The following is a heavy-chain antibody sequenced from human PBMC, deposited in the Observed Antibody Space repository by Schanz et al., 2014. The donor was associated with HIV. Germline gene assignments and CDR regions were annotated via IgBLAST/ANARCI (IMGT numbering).Heavy chain of an antibody. V-gene: IGHV3-30*18. CDR2: ISYDGTDK. D-gene: IGHD6-19*01. Sequence: VQLLESGGGVVQPGRSLRLSCAASGFSFSTYGMHWVRQAPGKGLEWVAVISYDGTDKYYADSVKGRFTISRDNSKDTLYLQMNGLRAEDTAVYFCAKEKGGSWYFFDSWGQGTLVTVSS. J-gene: IGHJ4*02. CDR3: AKEKGGSWYFFDS. CDR1: GFSFSTYG.